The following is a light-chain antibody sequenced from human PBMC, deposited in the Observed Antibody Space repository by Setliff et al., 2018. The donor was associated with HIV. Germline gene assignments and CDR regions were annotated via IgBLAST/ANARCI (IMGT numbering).Light chain of an antibody. CDR2: EVT. Sequence: QSALTQPASVSGSPGQSITVSCTGTSSDVGNYNLVSWYQQHPGKAPKIMIYEVTKRPSGVSDRFSGSKSGNTASLTISWLQADDEADYYCCSYASYSTYVFGSGTKVTVL. V-gene: IGLV2-23*02. CDR1: SSDVGNYNL. CDR3: CSYASYSTYV. J-gene: IGLJ1*01.